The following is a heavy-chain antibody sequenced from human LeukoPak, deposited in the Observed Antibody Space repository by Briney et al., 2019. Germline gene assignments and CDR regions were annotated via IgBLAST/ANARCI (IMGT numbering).Heavy chain of an antibody. J-gene: IGHJ2*01. V-gene: IGHV3-30*18. Sequence: TGGSLRLSCAASGLSFSSYGMHWVRQAPGKGLEWVAIISYDGSNKYYADSVQGRFTISRDNSKNTLYLQMNSLRAEDTAVYYCAKDLGGGSGCYDLWGRGTLVTVSS. CDR2: ISYDGSNK. D-gene: IGHD6-19*01. CDR3: AKDLGGGSGCYDL. CDR1: GLSFSSYG.